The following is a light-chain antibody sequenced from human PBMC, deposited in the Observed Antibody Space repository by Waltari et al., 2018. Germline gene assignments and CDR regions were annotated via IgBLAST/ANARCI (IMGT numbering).Light chain of an antibody. Sequence: QSALTQPASVSGSPGQSITISCTGTSSDVGAYKLVSWYQQLSGKAPKLMIFEGSKRPSGVSYRFSGSMSGNTASLTISGLQAEDEADYYCCSYARSRNFDVLFGGGTKLTVL. CDR1: SSDVGAYKL. CDR3: CSYARSRNFDVL. V-gene: IGLV2-23*03. J-gene: IGLJ3*02. CDR2: EGS.